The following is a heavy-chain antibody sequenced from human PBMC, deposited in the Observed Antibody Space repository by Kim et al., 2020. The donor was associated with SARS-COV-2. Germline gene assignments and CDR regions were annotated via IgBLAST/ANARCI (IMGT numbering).Heavy chain of an antibody. J-gene: IGHJ3*02. D-gene: IGHD6-6*01. CDR3: ARREGSSYDAFDI. Sequence: AVPLKSRITISPDTSKNQFSRQLNSVTPEDTAVYYCARREGSSYDAFDIWGQGTMVTVSS. V-gene: IGHV6-1*01.